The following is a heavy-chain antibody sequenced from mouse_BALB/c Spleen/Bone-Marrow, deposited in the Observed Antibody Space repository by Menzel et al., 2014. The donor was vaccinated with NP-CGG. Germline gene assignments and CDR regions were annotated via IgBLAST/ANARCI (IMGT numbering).Heavy chain of an antibody. V-gene: IGHV5-9-1*01. CDR1: GFTFXSYA. Sequence: EVMLVESGGGLVKPGGSLKLSCAASGFTFXSYAMSWVRQTPEKGLEWVATISSGGSYTYYPDSVKGRFTISRDNAKNTLYLQMSSLRSEDTAMYYCARHGITRLLDYWGQGTTLTVSS. D-gene: IGHD2-4*01. CDR2: ISSGGSYT. J-gene: IGHJ2*01. CDR3: ARHGITRLLDY.